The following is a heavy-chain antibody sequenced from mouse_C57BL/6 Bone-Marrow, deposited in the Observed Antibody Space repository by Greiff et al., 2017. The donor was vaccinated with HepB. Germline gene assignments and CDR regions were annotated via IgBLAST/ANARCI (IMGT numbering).Heavy chain of an antibody. CDR2: IDPNSGGT. V-gene: IGHV1-72*01. Sequence: QVQLKQPGAELVKPGASVKLSCKASGYTFTSYWMHWVKQRPGRGLEWIGRIDPNSGGTKYNEKFKSKATLTVDKPSSTAYMQLSSLTSEDSAVYYCARPYGSVYYYAMDYWGQGTSVTVSS. D-gene: IGHD1-1*01. CDR1: GYTFTSYW. CDR3: ARPYGSVYYYAMDY. J-gene: IGHJ4*01.